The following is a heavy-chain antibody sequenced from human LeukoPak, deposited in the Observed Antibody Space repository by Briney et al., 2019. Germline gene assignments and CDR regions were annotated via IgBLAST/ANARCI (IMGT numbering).Heavy chain of an antibody. CDR3: ARAGYGDYVRVLGDFFDY. CDR1: GFTFSSHG. CDR2: ISPSGGIT. D-gene: IGHD4-17*01. J-gene: IGHJ4*02. V-gene: IGHV3-23*01. Sequence: PGGSLRLSCAASGFTFSSHGMNWVRQAPGKGLEWVSGISPSGGITYYTDSVKGRFTISRDNSKNTLYLQMNSLRAEDTAVYYCARAGYGDYVRVLGDFFDYWGQGTLVTVSS.